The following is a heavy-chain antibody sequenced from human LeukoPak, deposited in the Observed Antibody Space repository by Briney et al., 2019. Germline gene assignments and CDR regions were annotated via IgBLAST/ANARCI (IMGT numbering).Heavy chain of an antibody. CDR2: SIPILGIA. J-gene: IGHJ4*02. CDR1: GGTFISYA. V-gene: IGHV1-69*04. D-gene: IGHD3-3*02. CDR3: ARVLAGYGFDY. Sequence: GCSVKVSCKASGGTFISYAISWVRQAPGQGLEWMGRSIPILGIANYVQRFQGRVTNTADKSTRTAYMELSSLESEDTAVYYCARVLAGYGFDYWGQGTLVTVSS.